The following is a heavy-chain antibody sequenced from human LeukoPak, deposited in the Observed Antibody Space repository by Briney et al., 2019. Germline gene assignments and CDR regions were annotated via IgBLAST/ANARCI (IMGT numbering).Heavy chain of an antibody. CDR3: ARRFGAYYFDY. J-gene: IGHJ4*02. D-gene: IGHD1-26*01. CDR1: GGSISSYY. V-gene: IGHV4-59*01. Sequence: PSETLSLTCTVPGGSISSYYWSWIRQPPGRGLEWIGYIYYSGSTNYNPSLKSRVTISVDTSKNQFSLKLSSVTAADTAVYYCARRFGAYYFDYWGQGTLVTVSS. CDR2: IYYSGST.